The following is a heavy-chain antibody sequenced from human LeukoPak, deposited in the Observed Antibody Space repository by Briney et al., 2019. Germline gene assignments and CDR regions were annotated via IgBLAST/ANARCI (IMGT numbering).Heavy chain of an antibody. D-gene: IGHD7-27*01. J-gene: IGHJ4*02. Sequence: GGSLRLSCAASGFTFSSYWMTWVRQAPGKGLEWVANIKQDGSEKYYVDSVKGRFTISRDNSKNTLYLQMNSLRAEDTAVYYCAKDPSLAWGSLFDYWGQGTLVTVSS. CDR1: GFTFSSYW. V-gene: IGHV3-7*03. CDR3: AKDPSLAWGSLFDY. CDR2: IKQDGSEK.